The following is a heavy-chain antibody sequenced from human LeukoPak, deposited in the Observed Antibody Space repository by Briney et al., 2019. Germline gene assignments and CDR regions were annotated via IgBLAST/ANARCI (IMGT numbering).Heavy chain of an antibody. Sequence: SETLSLTCTVSGGSISSSGHFWAWIRQPPGKGLEWIGSIYYSGSTHYNPSLKSRVTISVDTSKNQFSLKLSSVTAADTAVYYCARGREYVDIAATKHEYWGQGTLVTVSS. CDR3: ARGREYVDIAATKHEY. J-gene: IGHJ4*02. D-gene: IGHD5-12*01. V-gene: IGHV4-39*07. CDR2: IYYSGST. CDR1: GGSISSSGHF.